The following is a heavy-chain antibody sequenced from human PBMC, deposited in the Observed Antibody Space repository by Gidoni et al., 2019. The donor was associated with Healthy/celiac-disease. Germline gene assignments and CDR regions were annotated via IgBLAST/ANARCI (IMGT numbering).Heavy chain of an antibody. Sequence: EVQLVESGGGLVQPGGSLRLSCAASGFTFSSYWMHWVRQGPGKGLVWVSRTNSDGSSTSYADSVKGRFTISRDNAKNTLYLQMNSLRAEDTAVYYCARGVEKQLVQGYWGQGTLVTVSS. CDR3: ARGVEKQLVQGY. J-gene: IGHJ4*02. D-gene: IGHD6-13*01. CDR2: TNSDGSST. V-gene: IGHV3-74*01. CDR1: GFTFSSYW.